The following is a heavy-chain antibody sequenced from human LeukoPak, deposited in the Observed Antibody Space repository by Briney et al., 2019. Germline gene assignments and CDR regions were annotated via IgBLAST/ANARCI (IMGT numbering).Heavy chain of an antibody. CDR2: IIPIFGTA. CDR3: ERDWSPSYDILTGLVAFDI. Sequence: GASVKVSCKASGGTFSSYAISWVRQAPGQGLEWMGRIIPIFGTANYAQKFQGRVTITTDESTSTAYMELSSLRSEDTAVYYCERDWSPSYDILTGLVAFDIWGQGTMVTVSS. CDR1: GGTFSSYA. J-gene: IGHJ3*02. V-gene: IGHV1-69*05. D-gene: IGHD3-9*01.